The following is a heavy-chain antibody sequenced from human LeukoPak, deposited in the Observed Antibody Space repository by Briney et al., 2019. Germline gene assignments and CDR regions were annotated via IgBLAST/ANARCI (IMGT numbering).Heavy chain of an antibody. J-gene: IGHJ4*02. CDR2: IRYDGFNK. CDR1: GFTFSNYG. Sequence: GGSLRLSCAASGFTFSNYGMHWVRQAPGKGLEWVASIRYDGFNKYYADSLKGRFTISRDNSKNTLYLQMNSLRAEDTAVYYCAKTPYYDFWPLDYWGQGTLVTVSS. CDR3: AKTPYYDFWPLDY. D-gene: IGHD3-3*01. V-gene: IGHV3-30*02.